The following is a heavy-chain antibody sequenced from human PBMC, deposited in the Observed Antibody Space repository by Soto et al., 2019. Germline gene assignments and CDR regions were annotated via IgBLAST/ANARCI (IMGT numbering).Heavy chain of an antibody. Sequence: HEQLVESGGGVVQPGRSLRLSCVASGFTFNTYGIHWVRQAPGKGXXWVAVLSHDGTIKYYAESVKGRFTVSRDNXXXXXXXXXXXXXXXXXXXXXXXKNXYXSXXTAVEPWGQGTLVTVSS. J-gene: IGHJ5*02. D-gene: IGHD6-19*01. CDR2: LSHDGTIK. V-gene: IGHV3-30*03. CDR3: XKNXYXSXXTAVEP. CDR1: GFTFNTYG.